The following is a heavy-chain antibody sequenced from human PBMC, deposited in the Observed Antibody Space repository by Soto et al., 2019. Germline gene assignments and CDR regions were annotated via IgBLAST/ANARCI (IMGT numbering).Heavy chain of an antibody. CDR3: ARVSCGWRIDY. D-gene: IGHD6-19*01. CDR2: IYYSGST. CDR1: GVSSSSYY. J-gene: IGHJ4*02. V-gene: IGHV4-59*01. Sequence: QVQLQESGPGLVKPSETLSLTCTVSGVSSSSYYWSWIRQPPGKGLEWIGGIYYSGSTNDNPSLNSRVTISVDTSNNQFSRTLSAVTAADTAVYYCARVSCGWRIDYWGQGTLVTVSS.